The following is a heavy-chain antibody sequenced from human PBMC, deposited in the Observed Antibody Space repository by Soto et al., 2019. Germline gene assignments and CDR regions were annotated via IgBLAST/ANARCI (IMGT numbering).Heavy chain of an antibody. CDR1: GASIGSYY. Sequence: SETLSLTCTVSGASIGSYYWSWIRQPPGKGLEWIGYIHYSGSTKYNPSLKSRVTISIDTSKNQFSLKLSSVTAADTAVHYCARVGWTTVGYYFDYWGQGALVTVS. CDR3: ARVGWTTVGYYFDY. D-gene: IGHD4-17*01. V-gene: IGHV4-59*01. J-gene: IGHJ4*02. CDR2: IHYSGST.